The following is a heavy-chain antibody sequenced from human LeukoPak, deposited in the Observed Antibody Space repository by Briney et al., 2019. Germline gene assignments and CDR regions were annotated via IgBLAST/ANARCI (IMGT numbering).Heavy chain of an antibody. CDR1: GFTFSRYW. V-gene: IGHV3-7*01. J-gene: IGHJ4*02. Sequence: GGSLRLSCAASGFTFSRYWMNWVRQAPGKGLEWVANIKQDGSEKYYVDSVKGRITISKDNAKNSLYLQMNSLRAEDTAGYYCASEGRYYFDYWGQGTLVTVSS. CDR2: IKQDGSEK. CDR3: ASEGRYYFDY.